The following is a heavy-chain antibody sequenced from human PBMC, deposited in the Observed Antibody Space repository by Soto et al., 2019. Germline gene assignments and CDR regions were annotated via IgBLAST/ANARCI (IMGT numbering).Heavy chain of an antibody. D-gene: IGHD6-13*01. CDR1: GGTFSSYT. CDR3: ARDRAGAAAGTSGFDY. J-gene: IGHJ4*02. V-gene: IGHV1-69*04. Sequence: SVKVSCKASGGTFSSYTISWVRQALGQGLEWMGRIIPILGIANYAQKFQGRVTITADKSTSTAYMELSSLRSEDTAVYYCARDRAGAAAGTSGFDYWGQGTLVTVSS. CDR2: IIPILGIA.